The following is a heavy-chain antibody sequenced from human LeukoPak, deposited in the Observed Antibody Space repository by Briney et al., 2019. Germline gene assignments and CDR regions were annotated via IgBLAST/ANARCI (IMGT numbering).Heavy chain of an antibody. D-gene: IGHD5-24*01. CDR2: INPSGGST. CDR1: GYTFTNYW. Sequence: ASVKVSCKASGYTFTNYWIYWVRQAPGQGLEWMGIINPSGGSTNYAQRCQGRATMTGDTSTSTVYMELSSLRSEDTAVYYCARVRDGYNDAYDIWGQGTMVTVTS. CDR3: ARVRDGYNDAYDI. V-gene: IGHV1-46*01. J-gene: IGHJ3*02.